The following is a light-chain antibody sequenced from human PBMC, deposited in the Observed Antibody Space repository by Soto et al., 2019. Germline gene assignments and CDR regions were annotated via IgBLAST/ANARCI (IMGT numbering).Light chain of an antibody. CDR1: TSDLGIYNY. CDR3: SSYTNNAVV. Sequence: QSALTQPAAVSESPGQSVTISCTATTSDLGIYNYVSWYQQHPAKAPKLMIYAFSNRPSGVSDRFSGSKSGNTASLTISGLQDEDEADYYCSSYTNNAVVFGGGTKLTVL. V-gene: IGLV2-14*03. CDR2: AFS. J-gene: IGLJ2*01.